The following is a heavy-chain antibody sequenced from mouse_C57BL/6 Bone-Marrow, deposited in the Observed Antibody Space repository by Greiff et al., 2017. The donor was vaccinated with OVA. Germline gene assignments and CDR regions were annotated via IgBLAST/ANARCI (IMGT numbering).Heavy chain of an antibody. CDR2: IYPGNSDT. Sequence: VQLQQSGTVLARPGASVKMSCKTSGYTFTSYWMHWVKQRPGQGLEWIGAIYPGNSDTSYNQKFKGKAKLTAVTSASTAYMELSSLTNEDSAVYYGTNGCPYWYFEVWGTGTTVTVSS. D-gene: IGHD2-2*01. CDR3: TNGCPYWYFEV. J-gene: IGHJ1*03. CDR1: GYTFTSYW. V-gene: IGHV1-5*01.